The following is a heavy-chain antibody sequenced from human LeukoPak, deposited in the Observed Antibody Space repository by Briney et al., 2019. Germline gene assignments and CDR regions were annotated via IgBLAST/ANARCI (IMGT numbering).Heavy chain of an antibody. J-gene: IGHJ4*02. D-gene: IGHD5-24*01. CDR1: GFTFNDYY. V-gene: IGHV3-11*01. CDR2: ISTSGSTI. CDR3: ARGVRARDGYPLFAY. Sequence: GGSLRLSCAASGFTFNDYYMSWVRQAPGNGLEWVSYISTSGSTIYYADSVKGRFTISRDNAKNSLYLQMNSLRAEDTAVYYCARGVRARDGYPLFAYWGQGTLVTVSS.